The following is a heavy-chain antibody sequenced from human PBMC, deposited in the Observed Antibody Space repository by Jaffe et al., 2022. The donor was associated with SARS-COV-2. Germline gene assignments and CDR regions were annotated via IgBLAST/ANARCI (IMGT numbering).Heavy chain of an antibody. V-gene: IGHV4-59*08. CDR3: ARNQASYDILMDV. CDR1: GGSISSYY. J-gene: IGHJ6*02. D-gene: IGHD3-9*01. CDR2: IYYSGST. Sequence: QVQLQESGPGLVKPSETLSLTCTVSGGSISSYYWSWIRQPPGKGLEWIGYIYYSGSTNYNPSLKSRVTISVDTSKNQFSLKLSSVTAADTAVYYCARNQASYDILMDVWGQGTTVTVSS.